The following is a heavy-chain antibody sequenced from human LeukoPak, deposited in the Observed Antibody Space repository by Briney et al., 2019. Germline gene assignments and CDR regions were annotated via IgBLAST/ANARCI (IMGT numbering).Heavy chain of an antibody. J-gene: IGHJ4*02. Sequence: GGSLRLSCAASGFTVSSNYMSWVRQAPGKGLEWVSVIYSGGSTYYADSVKGRFTISRDNSKNTLYLQMNSLRAEDTAVYYCARRDSSGYWYFDYWGQGTLVTASS. CDR3: ARRDSSGYWYFDY. CDR2: IYSGGST. CDR1: GFTVSSNY. V-gene: IGHV3-53*01. D-gene: IGHD3-22*01.